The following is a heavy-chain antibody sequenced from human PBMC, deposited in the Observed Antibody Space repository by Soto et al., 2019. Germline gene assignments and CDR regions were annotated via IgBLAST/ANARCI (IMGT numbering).Heavy chain of an antibody. Sequence: QVQLVESGGGVVQPGRSLRLSCAASGFTFSSYAMHWVRQAPGKGLEWVAVISYDGSNKYYADSVKGRFTISRANSKNTLYLQMNSLRAEDTAVYYCARASNGWYYDYWGQGTLVTVSS. CDR2: ISYDGSNK. V-gene: IGHV3-30-3*01. CDR3: ARASNGWYYDY. D-gene: IGHD6-19*01. CDR1: GFTFSSYA. J-gene: IGHJ4*02.